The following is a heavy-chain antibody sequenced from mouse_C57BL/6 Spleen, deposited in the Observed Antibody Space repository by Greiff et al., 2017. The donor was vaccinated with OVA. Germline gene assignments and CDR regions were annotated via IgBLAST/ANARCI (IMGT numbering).Heavy chain of an antibody. J-gene: IGHJ4*01. D-gene: IGHD3-2*02. CDR1: GYAFTNYL. CDR2: INPGSGGT. Sequence: QVQLQQSGAELVRPGTSVKVSCKASGYAFTNYLIEWVKQRPGQGLEWIGVINPGSGGTNYNEKFKGKATLTADKSSSTAYMQLSSLTSEDSAVYFCARRDSSGYDYAMDYWGQGTSVTVSS. V-gene: IGHV1-54*01. CDR3: ARRDSSGYDYAMDY.